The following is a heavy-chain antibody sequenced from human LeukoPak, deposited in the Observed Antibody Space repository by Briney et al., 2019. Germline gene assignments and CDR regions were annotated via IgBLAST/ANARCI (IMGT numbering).Heavy chain of an antibody. D-gene: IGHD3-16*02. Sequence: SETLSLTCTVSGGSISSYYWSWIRQPPGKGLEWIGYIYYSGSTNYNPSLKSRVTISVDTSKNQFSLKLSSVTAADTAVYYCARLGGWGSYPFFDYWGQGTLVTVSS. CDR1: GGSISSYY. CDR2: IYYSGST. V-gene: IGHV4-59*01. CDR3: ARLGGWGSYPFFDY. J-gene: IGHJ4*02.